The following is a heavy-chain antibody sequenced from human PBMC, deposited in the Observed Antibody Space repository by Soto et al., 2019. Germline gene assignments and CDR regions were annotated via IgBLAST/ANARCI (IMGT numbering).Heavy chain of an antibody. V-gene: IGHV4-39*01. D-gene: IGHD1-7*01. J-gene: IGHJ5*02. CDR2: IYYSGST. CDR1: GGSISSSSYY. CDR3: ARHADAAGDVNWNYEGWFDP. Sequence: SETLSLTCTVSGGSISSSSYYWGWIRQPPGKGLEWIGSIYYSGSTYYNPSLKSRVTISVDTSKNQFSLKLSSVTAADTAVYYCARHADAAGDVNWNYEGWFDPWGQGTLVTVSS.